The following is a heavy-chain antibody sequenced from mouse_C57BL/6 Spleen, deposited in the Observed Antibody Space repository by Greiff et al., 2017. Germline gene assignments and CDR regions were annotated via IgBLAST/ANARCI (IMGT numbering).Heavy chain of an antibody. CDR1: GYTFTSYW. V-gene: IGHV1-69*01. CDR2: IDPSDSST. CDR3: ARSYYGSSYYFDY. Sequence: VQLQQPGAELVMPGASVKLSCKASGYTFTSYWMHWVKQRPGQGLEWIGEIDPSDSSTNYNQKFKGKSTLTVDKSSSTAYMQLSSLTSEDSAVYYCARSYYGSSYYFDYWGQGTTLTVSS. D-gene: IGHD1-1*01. J-gene: IGHJ2*01.